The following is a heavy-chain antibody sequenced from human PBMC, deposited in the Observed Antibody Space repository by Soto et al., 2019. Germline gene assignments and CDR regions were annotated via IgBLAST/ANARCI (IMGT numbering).Heavy chain of an antibody. D-gene: IGHD5-12*01. Sequence: EVQLVESGGGLIQPGGSLRLSCVVSGFTVSSTNYISWVRQAPGKGLEWVSVIYPGDTTFYADSVKARFTISRDNSKNTLYLHMNSLRAEDAAVYYCHGYGYWGQGTLVTVSS. CDR2: IYPGDTT. CDR1: GFTVSSTNY. J-gene: IGHJ4*02. V-gene: IGHV3-53*01. CDR3: HGYGY.